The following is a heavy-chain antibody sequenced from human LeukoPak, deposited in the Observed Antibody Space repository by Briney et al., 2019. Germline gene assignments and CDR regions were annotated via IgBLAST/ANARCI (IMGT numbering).Heavy chain of an antibody. D-gene: IGHD1-1*01. CDR1: GFTFSSYS. Sequence: QPGGSLRLSCAASGFTFSSYSMNWVRQAPGTGLEWVAFIRSDGSIKYYADSVKGRFTISRDNSKNTLYLQMNTLRAEDTAVHYCAKPDLEPLQLDYWGQGTLVTVSS. J-gene: IGHJ4*02. CDR3: AKPDLEPLQLDY. V-gene: IGHV3-30*02. CDR2: IRSDGSIK.